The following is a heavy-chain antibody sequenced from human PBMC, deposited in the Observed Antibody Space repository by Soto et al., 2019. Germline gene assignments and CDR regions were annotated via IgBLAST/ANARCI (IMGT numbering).Heavy chain of an antibody. CDR3: AKDLAIIRGSQSFDY. D-gene: IGHD5-12*01. J-gene: IGHJ4*02. Sequence: GGSLRLSCAASGFTFSSYAMSWVRQAPGKGLEWVSAISGSGGSTYYADSGKGRFTISRDNSKNTLYLQMNSLRAEDTAVYYCAKDLAIIRGSQSFDYWGQGTLVTVSS. CDR2: ISGSGGST. CDR1: GFTFSSYA. V-gene: IGHV3-23*01.